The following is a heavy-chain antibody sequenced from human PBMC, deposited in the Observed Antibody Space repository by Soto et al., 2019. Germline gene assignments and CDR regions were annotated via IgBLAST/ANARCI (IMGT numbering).Heavy chain of an antibody. J-gene: IGHJ4*02. CDR2: VSYDGGTR. V-gene: IGHV3-30-3*01. Sequence: QVQLVESGGGVVQPGRSLRLSCVASGFSFRTYAMQWVRQAPGKGLEWVAVVSYDGGTRFYADSVRGRFTFSRDNSKSTLYLDIHSLTIEDTAVYYCAREEYKYDLGDLDFWGRGALVAVSS. CDR1: GFSFRTYA. CDR3: AREEYKYDLGDLDF. D-gene: IGHD3-16*01.